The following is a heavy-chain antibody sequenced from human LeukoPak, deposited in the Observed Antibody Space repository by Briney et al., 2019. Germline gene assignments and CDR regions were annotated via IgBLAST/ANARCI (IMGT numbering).Heavy chain of an antibody. CDR3: ARGRGYYGSGSYYSYFDY. CDR1: ADSISLGSYS. Sequence: SETLSLTCTISADSISLGSYSWAWIRQPPGKGLEWIGEINHSGSTNYNPSLKSRVTISVDTSKNQFSLKLSSVTAADTAVYYCARGRGYYGSGSYYSYFDYWGQGTLVTVSS. V-gene: IGHV4-39*07. CDR2: INHSGST. J-gene: IGHJ4*02. D-gene: IGHD3-10*01.